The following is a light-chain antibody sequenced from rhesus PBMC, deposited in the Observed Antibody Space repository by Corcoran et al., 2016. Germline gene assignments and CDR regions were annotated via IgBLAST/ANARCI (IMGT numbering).Light chain of an antibody. CDR2: YAN. Sequence: DIQMSQSPSSLSASVGDRVTITCRASQGISSYLNWYQQKPGKAPKLLIYYANSLASGVPSMFSGSGSGTDYTLTIRSLQPEDFATYYCQQGFSTPYSFGQGTKVEIK. CDR3: QQGFSTPYS. V-gene: IGKV1-32*03. J-gene: IGKJ2*01. CDR1: QGISSY.